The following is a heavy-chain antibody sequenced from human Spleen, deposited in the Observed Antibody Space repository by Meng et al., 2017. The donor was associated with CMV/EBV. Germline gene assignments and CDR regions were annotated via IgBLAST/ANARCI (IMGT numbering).Heavy chain of an antibody. CDR2: VYFTGTT. CDR3: ARDISEGTTTYYFDS. D-gene: IGHD4-17*01. V-gene: IGHV4-59*01. Sequence: SETLSLTCTVSGASIRSSYWSWLRQAPGKGLEWIGYVYFTGTTNYKPSLYSRVTISIDTSKNQFSLRLNSVTDADTATYYCARDISEGTTTYYFDSWGQGSLVTVSS. CDR1: GASIRSSY. J-gene: IGHJ4*02.